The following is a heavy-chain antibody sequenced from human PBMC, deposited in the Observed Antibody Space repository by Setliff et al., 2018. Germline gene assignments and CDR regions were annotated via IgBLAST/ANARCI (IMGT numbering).Heavy chain of an antibody. CDR1: GFTFSGSA. J-gene: IGHJ4*02. D-gene: IGHD3-22*01. Sequence: GGSLRLSCAASGFTFSGSAMHWVRQSPGKGLEWVAVIWYDGSQKYHADSVKGRFTVSRDNSKNTLCLQMNSLRAEDTAVYYCAKIRYYYDSSGYYYRFDYWGQGTLVTVSS. CDR2: IWYDGSQK. V-gene: IGHV3-33*03. CDR3: AKIRYYYDSSGYYYRFDY.